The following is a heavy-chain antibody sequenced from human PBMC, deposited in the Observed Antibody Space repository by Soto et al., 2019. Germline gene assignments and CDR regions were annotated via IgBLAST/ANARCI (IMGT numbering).Heavy chain of an antibody. CDR3: ASHPSDFWFDP. V-gene: IGHV4-39*01. Sequence: QLQLQESGPGLVKPSETLSLTCSVSGGSISSSSYFWGWIRQPPGKGLEWIGSIYYSGSTYYNPSLKCRVTVSVDSSKNQFSLMLSSVTAADTAVYYCASHPSDFWFDPWGQGTLVTVSS. CDR2: IYYSGST. J-gene: IGHJ5*02. D-gene: IGHD2-21*02. CDR1: GGSISSSSYF.